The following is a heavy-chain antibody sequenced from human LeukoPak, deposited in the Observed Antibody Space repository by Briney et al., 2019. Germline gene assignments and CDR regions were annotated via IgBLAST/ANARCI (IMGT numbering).Heavy chain of an antibody. CDR2: ISSNGGST. Sequence: GGSLRLSCAASGFTFSSYAMHWVRQAPGKGLEYVSAISSNGGSTYYANSVKGRFTISRDNSKNTLYLQMGSLRAEDMAVYYCAREGDYGDSDYWGQGTLVTVSS. J-gene: IGHJ4*02. CDR3: AREGDYGDSDY. V-gene: IGHV3-64*01. D-gene: IGHD4-17*01. CDR1: GFTFSSYA.